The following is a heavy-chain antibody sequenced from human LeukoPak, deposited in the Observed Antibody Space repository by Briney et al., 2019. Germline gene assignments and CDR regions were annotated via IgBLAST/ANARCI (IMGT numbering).Heavy chain of an antibody. J-gene: IGHJ1*01. CDR2: INHSGST. CDR3: ARDGYSSSKYFQH. CDR1: GGSINYYY. D-gene: IGHD6-6*01. Sequence: SSETLSLTCAVPGGSINYYYWSWIRQPPGKGLEWIGEINHSGSTNYNPSLKSRVTISVDTSKNQFSLKLSSVTAADTAVYYCARDGYSSSKYFQHWGQGTLVTVSS. V-gene: IGHV4-34*01.